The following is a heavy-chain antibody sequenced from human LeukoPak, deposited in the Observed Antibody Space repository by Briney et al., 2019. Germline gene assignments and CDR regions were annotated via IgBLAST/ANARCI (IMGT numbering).Heavy chain of an antibody. Sequence: PGGSLRLSCTASGFTFDDYGVAWVRQAPGEGLEGVGFIRSKIYSEATEYAASVIGRFTFSRDDSKLIAYLQMNSLKTEDTAMYYCARPLVDRMATIDWYFDLWGRGTLVTVSS. V-gene: IGHV3-49*04. CDR3: ARPLVDRMATIDWYFDL. D-gene: IGHD5-12*01. CDR2: IRSKIYSEAT. J-gene: IGHJ2*01. CDR1: GFTFDDYG.